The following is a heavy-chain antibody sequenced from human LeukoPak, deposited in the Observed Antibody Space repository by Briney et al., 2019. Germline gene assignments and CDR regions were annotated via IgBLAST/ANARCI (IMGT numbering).Heavy chain of an antibody. CDR2: IYSGGNI. Sequence: GGSLRLSCAASGFTVSSTYMSWVRQAPGKGLEWVSVIYSGGNIYYIDSVEGRFTISRDTSKNTLYLQMNSLRAEDTAVYFCASRHCSGGGCYFAGADPFDYWGQGTLVTVSS. CDR1: GFTVSSTY. CDR3: ASRHCSGGGCYFAGADPFDY. V-gene: IGHV3-53*01. J-gene: IGHJ4*02. D-gene: IGHD2-15*01.